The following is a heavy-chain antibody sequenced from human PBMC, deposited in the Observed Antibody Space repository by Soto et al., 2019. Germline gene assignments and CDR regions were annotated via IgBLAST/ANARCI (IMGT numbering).Heavy chain of an antibody. CDR2: IYYRGST. Sequence: SETLSLTCTVSGGSISSGGYYWSWIRQHPGKGLEWIGYIYYRGSTYYNPSLKSRVTISVDTSKNQISLKLSSVTAADTAVYYCARDMRWGATYGMDVWGQGTTVTVSS. CDR3: ARDMRWGATYGMDV. V-gene: IGHV4-31*03. D-gene: IGHD1-26*01. J-gene: IGHJ6*02. CDR1: GGSISSGGYY.